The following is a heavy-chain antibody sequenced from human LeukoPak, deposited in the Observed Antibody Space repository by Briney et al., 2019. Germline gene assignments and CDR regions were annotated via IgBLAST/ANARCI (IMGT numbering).Heavy chain of an antibody. D-gene: IGHD6-13*01. V-gene: IGHV3-30*18. CDR1: GFTFSSYG. CDR2: ISYDGSNK. Sequence: PGGSLRLSCAASGFTFSSYGMHWVRQAPGKGLEWVAVISYDGSNKYYADSVKGRFTISRDNSKNTLYLQMNSLRAEDTAVYYCAKDRAAAPFPDYWGQGTLVTVSS. CDR3: AKDRAAAPFPDY. J-gene: IGHJ4*02.